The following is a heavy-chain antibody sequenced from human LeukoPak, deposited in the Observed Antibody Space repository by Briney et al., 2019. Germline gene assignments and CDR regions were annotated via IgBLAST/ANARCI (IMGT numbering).Heavy chain of an antibody. CDR3: ARHSNYASGSTAKGLFDY. CDR1: GASIRITNYY. J-gene: IGHJ4*02. CDR2: VYYTGTT. D-gene: IGHD3-10*01. V-gene: IGHV4-39*01. Sequence: SETLSLTCTVSGASIRITNYYWGWIRQPPGKGLEWIASVYYTGTTYYNPSLKSRVTIFVETSKNQVSLRLSSATAADTAVYYCARHSNYASGSTAKGLFDYWGQGTLVSVSS.